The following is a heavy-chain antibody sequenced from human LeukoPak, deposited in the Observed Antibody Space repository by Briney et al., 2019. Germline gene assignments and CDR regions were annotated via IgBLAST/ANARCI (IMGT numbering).Heavy chain of an antibody. V-gene: IGHV3-7*01. CDR3: ARSGGYGWDY. J-gene: IGHJ4*02. D-gene: IGHD5-12*01. Sequence: PGGSLRLSCAASGFIFSNYWMTWVRQAPGKALEWVANIKPDGSGEYYVDSLKGRFTISRDNAENSLVLQMNNLRVDDTAVYYCARSGGYGWDYWGQGAVVTVSS. CDR2: IKPDGSGE. CDR1: GFIFSNYW.